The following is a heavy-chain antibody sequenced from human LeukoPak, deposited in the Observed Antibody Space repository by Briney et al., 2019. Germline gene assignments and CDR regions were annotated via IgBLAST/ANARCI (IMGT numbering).Heavy chain of an antibody. J-gene: IGHJ3*02. CDR1: GFTFSSYA. D-gene: IGHD2-15*01. CDR3: AKDLRTVVVGAPDAFDI. Sequence: PGGSLRLSCAASGFTFSSYAMNWVRQAPGKGLEWVSGISASGGSTYYADSVKGRSTISRDNSKNTLYLQMNSLRAEDTAVYYCAKDLRTVVVGAPDAFDIWGQGTMVTVSS. CDR2: ISASGGST. V-gene: IGHV3-23*01.